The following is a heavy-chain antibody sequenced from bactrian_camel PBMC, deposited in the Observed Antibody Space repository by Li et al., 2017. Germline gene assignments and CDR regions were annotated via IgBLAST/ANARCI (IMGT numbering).Heavy chain of an antibody. D-gene: IGHD1*01. CDR3: ATDGGSWRKEYNY. J-gene: IGHJ4*01. Sequence: VQLVESGGGLVQPGGSLRLSCAASGFTFSSAVMSWVRQAPGKGLEWVSGIESDGSTSYADSVQGRFSISRDGAKKTTYLQMNSLKSEDTALYYCATDGGSWRKEYNYWGQGTQVTVS. CDR1: GFTFSSAV. V-gene: IGHV3S10*01. CDR2: IESDGST.